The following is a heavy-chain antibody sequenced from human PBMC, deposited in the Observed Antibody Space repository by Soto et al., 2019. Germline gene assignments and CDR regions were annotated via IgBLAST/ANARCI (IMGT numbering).Heavy chain of an antibody. Sequence: GASVKVSCKASGCTFTSYAMHWVRQAPGQRLEWMGWINAGNGNTKYSQKFQGRVTITRDTSASTAYMELSSLRSEDTAVYYCAWAAAGTGPVDYWGQGTLVTVSS. CDR1: GCTFTSYA. CDR2: INAGNGNT. D-gene: IGHD6-13*01. CDR3: AWAAAGTGPVDY. J-gene: IGHJ4*02. V-gene: IGHV1-3*01.